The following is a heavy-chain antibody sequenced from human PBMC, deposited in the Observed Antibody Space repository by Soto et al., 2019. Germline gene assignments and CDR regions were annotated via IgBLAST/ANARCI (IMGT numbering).Heavy chain of an antibody. V-gene: IGHV4-34*01. CDR1: GGSFSGYY. Sequence: QVQLQQWGAGLLKPSETLSLTCAVYGGSFSGYYWSWIRQPPGKGLEWIGEINHSGSTNYNPSLKRRVTISVDTSKNQFSLKLSSVTAADTAVYYCARASCGGDCQAGAYFDPWGQGTLVTVSS. CDR2: INHSGST. CDR3: ARASCGGDCQAGAYFDP. J-gene: IGHJ5*02. D-gene: IGHD2-21*02.